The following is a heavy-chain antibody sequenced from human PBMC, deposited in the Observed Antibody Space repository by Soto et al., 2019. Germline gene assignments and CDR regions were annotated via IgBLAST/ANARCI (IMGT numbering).Heavy chain of an antibody. V-gene: IGHV1-24*01. D-gene: IGHD5-12*01. CDR1: GYTLTELS. CDR2: FDPEDGET. Sequence: ASVKVSCKVSGYTLTELSTHWVRQAPGKGLEWMGGFDPEDGETIYAQKFQGRVTMTEDTSTDTAYMELSSLRSEDTAVYYCATDPQRWLQFEYFQHWGQGTLVTVSS. J-gene: IGHJ1*01. CDR3: ATDPQRWLQFEYFQH.